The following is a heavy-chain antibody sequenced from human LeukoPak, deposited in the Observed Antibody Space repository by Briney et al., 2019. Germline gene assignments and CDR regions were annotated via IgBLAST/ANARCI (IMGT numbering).Heavy chain of an antibody. CDR1: GFTVSSNY. Sequence: GGFLRLSCAASGFTVSSNYMSWVRQAPGKGLEWVSVIYSGGSTYYADSVKGRFTISRDNSKNTLYLQMNSLRAEDAAVYYCARGPSLRGLFQHWGQGTLVTVSS. CDR3: ARGPSLRGLFQH. D-gene: IGHD4-17*01. CDR2: IYSGGST. V-gene: IGHV3-66*01. J-gene: IGHJ1*01.